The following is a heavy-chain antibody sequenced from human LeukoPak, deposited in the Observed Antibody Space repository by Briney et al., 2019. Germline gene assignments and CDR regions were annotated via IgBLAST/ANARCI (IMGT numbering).Heavy chain of an antibody. CDR2: INHSGST. Sequence: SETLSLTCAVYGGSFSGYYWSWIRQPPGKGLEWIGEINHSGSTNCNPSLKSRVTISVDTSKNQFSLKLSSVTAADTAVYYCARADSGYDQYYFDYWGQGTLVTVSS. J-gene: IGHJ4*02. CDR3: ARADSGYDQYYFDY. D-gene: IGHD5-12*01. V-gene: IGHV4-34*01. CDR1: GGSFSGYY.